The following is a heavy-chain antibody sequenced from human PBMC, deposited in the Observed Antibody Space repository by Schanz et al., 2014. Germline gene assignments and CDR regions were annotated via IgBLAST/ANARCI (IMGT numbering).Heavy chain of an antibody. J-gene: IGHJ6*02. V-gene: IGHV3-23*04. CDR2: LSGSGGST. CDR3: AKGMGYCSGGTCYDYYYYGLDV. Sequence: EVLLVESGGGLVQPGGSLRLSCAASGFTFSSYAMSWVRQAPGKGLEWVSALSGSGGSTYYADSVKGRFTISRDNSENTLYLQMNSLSADDTAVFCCAKGMGYCSGGTCYDYYYYGLDVWGQGTTVTVSS. D-gene: IGHD2-15*01. CDR1: GFTFSSYA.